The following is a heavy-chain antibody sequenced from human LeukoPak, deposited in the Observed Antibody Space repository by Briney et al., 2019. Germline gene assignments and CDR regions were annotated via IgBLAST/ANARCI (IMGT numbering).Heavy chain of an antibody. Sequence: GGSLRLSCAASGFTFSNAWMNWVRQAPGKGLEWVGRIKSKTDGGTTDYAAPVKGRFTISRDDSKNTLYLQMNSLKTEDTAVYYCTTETYYDILTGQMGPYYFDYWGQGTLVTVSS. CDR2: IKSKTDGGTT. J-gene: IGHJ4*02. CDR1: GFTFSNAW. D-gene: IGHD3-9*01. V-gene: IGHV3-15*01. CDR3: TTETYYDILTGQMGPYYFDY.